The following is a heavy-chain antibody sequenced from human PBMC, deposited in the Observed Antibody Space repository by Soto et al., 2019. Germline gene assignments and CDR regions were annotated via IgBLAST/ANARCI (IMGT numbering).Heavy chain of an antibody. CDR3: VRQGIDYLHGLVDV. V-gene: IGHV4-59*08. CDR1: SGPDRSHN. D-gene: IGHD4-17*01. J-gene: IGHJ6*02. Sequence: QVQLQQSGPRLVKPSETLSLTCTVSSGPDRSHNWGWIRQPPGRGLEWIGYVYYTGDTAYNPSLRGRVTIAADTPTNDTSLTLNSVTAADTAVYYCVRQGIDYLHGLVDVWGQGTTVSVSS. CDR2: VYYTGDT.